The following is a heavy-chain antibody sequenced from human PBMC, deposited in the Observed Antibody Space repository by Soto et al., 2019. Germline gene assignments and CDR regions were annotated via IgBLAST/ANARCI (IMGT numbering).Heavy chain of an antibody. Sequence: RRLSCAASGFTFSDYYMSWIRQAPGKGLEWVSYISSSGSTIYYADSVKGRSTISRDNAKNSLYLQMNSLRAEDTAVYYCARVSGRRTTGTLAPDYWGQGTLVTVSS. J-gene: IGHJ4*02. V-gene: IGHV3-11*01. D-gene: IGHD1-1*01. CDR3: ARVSGRRTTGTLAPDY. CDR2: ISSSGSTI. CDR1: GFTFSDYY.